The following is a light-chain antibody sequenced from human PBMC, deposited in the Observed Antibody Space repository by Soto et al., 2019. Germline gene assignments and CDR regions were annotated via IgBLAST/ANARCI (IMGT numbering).Light chain of an antibody. CDR3: QQRSNWPPLT. J-gene: IGKJ4*01. Sequence: EIVLTQSPATMSLSPGERATLSCRASQSVSSYLAWYQHKPGQAPRLLIYEASNRATGIPARFSGSESGTDFTLTISSLEPEDFAVYYCQQRSNWPPLTFGGGTKVEI. CDR2: EAS. CDR1: QSVSSY. V-gene: IGKV3-11*01.